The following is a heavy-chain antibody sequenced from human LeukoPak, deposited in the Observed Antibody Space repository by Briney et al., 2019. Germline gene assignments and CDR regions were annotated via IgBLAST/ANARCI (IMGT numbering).Heavy chain of an antibody. D-gene: IGHD6-25*01. V-gene: IGHV3-23*01. Sequence: PGGSLRLSCAASGFTFSSYAMSWVRQAPGKGLEWVSAISGSGGSTYYANSVKGRFTISRDNSKNTLYLQMNSLRAEDTAVYYCSRIAAADPNWFDPWGQGTLVTVSS. J-gene: IGHJ5*02. CDR3: SRIAAADPNWFDP. CDR1: GFTFSSYA. CDR2: ISGSGGST.